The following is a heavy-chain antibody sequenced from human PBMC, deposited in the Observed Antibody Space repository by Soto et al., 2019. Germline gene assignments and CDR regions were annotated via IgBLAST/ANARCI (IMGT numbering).Heavy chain of an antibody. V-gene: IGHV6-1*01. Sequence: SQTLSLTCAISGDSVSSSSVTWNWIRQSPSRGLEWLGRTYYRSKWYNDYAESVKSRITINPDTSKTLFSLLLNSLTPVVSVVYYCVRLIGNSWLDFWGQGTLVTVSS. J-gene: IGHJ5*01. CDR3: VRLIGNSWLDF. D-gene: IGHD1-26*01. CDR1: GDSVSSSSVT. CDR2: TYYRSKWYN.